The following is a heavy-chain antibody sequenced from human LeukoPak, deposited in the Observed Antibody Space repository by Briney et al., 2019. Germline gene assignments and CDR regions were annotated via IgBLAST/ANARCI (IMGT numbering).Heavy chain of an antibody. CDR3: AKCLDYGDSSPFDY. CDR1: GLTFSSYS. D-gene: IGHD4-17*01. CDR2: ISSSGGST. V-gene: IGHV3-23*01. J-gene: IGHJ4*02. Sequence: GRSLRLSCAASGLTFSSYSMKWVRQAPGKGMEWVSAISSSGGSTYYADSGKGRLSIARDNSKNTLYLQMNRRRAENTAVYYCAKCLDYGDSSPFDYWGQGTLVTVSS.